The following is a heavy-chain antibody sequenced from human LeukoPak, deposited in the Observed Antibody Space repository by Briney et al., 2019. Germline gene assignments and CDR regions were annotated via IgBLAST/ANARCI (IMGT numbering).Heavy chain of an antibody. CDR1: GYTFTSYD. D-gene: IGHD6-13*01. CDR3: ARDISSAGSDAFDI. CDR2: MNPNSGNT. V-gene: IGHV1-8*01. J-gene: IGHJ3*02. Sequence: ASVTVSFKASGYTFTSYDINWVRQATGQGLEWMGWMNPNSGNTGYAQKFQGRVTMTRNTSISTAYMELSSLRSEDTAVYYCARDISSAGSDAFDIWGQGTMVTVSS.